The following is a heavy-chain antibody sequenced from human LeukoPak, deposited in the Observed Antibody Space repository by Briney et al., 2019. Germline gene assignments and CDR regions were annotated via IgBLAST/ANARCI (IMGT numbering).Heavy chain of an antibody. V-gene: IGHV1-2*02. Sequence: ASVKVSCKTSGYTFTGYFMHWVRQAPGQGLEWMGCINPKSGDTYYAQNFQGRVTMTRDTSISTAYMELSSLRSNDTAVYYCARTTEGGYAYDYFYYYYMDVWGEGTTVTISS. CDR2: INPKSGDT. J-gene: IGHJ6*03. D-gene: IGHD5-18*01. CDR3: ARTTEGGYAYDYFYYYYMDV. CDR1: GYTFTGYF.